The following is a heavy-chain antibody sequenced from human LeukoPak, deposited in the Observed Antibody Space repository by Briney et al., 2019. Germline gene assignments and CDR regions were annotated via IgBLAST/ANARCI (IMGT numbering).Heavy chain of an antibody. CDR3: ARVPRGYYDSSGYYTLPYFDY. V-gene: IGHV4-4*02. D-gene: IGHD3-22*01. CDR1: GGSISSSNW. CDR2: IYHSGST. Sequence: SGTLSLTCAVSGGSISSSNWWSWVRQPPGKGLEWIGEIYHSGSTNYNPSLKSRVTISVDKSKNQFSLKLSSVTAADTAVYYCARVPRGYYDSSGYYTLPYFDYWGQGTLVTVSS. J-gene: IGHJ4*02.